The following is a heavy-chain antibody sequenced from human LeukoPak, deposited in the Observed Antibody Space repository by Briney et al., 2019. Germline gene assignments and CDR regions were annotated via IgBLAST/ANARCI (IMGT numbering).Heavy chain of an antibody. D-gene: IGHD3-22*01. Sequence: PGGSLRLSCAASGFTFSSYAMHWVRQAPGKGLEWVAVISYDGSNKYYADSVKGRFTISRDNSKNTLYLQMSSLRAEDTAVYYCARAGAMIVVVIGDYFDYWGQGTLVTVSS. V-gene: IGHV3-30-3*01. J-gene: IGHJ4*02. CDR1: GFTFSSYA. CDR3: ARAGAMIVVVIGDYFDY. CDR2: ISYDGSNK.